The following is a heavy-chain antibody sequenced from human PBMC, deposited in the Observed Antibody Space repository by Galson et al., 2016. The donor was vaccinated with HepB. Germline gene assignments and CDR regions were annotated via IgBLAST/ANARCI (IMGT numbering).Heavy chain of an antibody. D-gene: IGHD6-13*01. CDR1: GFTFSSYA. V-gene: IGHV3-23*01. CDR3: GKDLAAAGPGWYFDL. CDR2: XXGXXGST. J-gene: IGHJ2*01. Sequence: SLRLSCAASGFTFSSYAMSWVRQAPGKGXEXVSXXXGXXGSTYYXDSVXGRFTISRDNSKNTLYLQMNSLRAEDTAVYYCGKDLAAAGPGWYFDLWGRGTLVTVSS.